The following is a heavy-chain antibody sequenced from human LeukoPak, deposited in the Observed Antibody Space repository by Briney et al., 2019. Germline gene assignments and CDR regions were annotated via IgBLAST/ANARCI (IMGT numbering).Heavy chain of an antibody. CDR3: ARDPTPISKVGIGGYYYYMDV. CDR2: ISAYNGNT. V-gene: IGHV1-18*01. CDR1: GYTFTIYG. Sequence: ASVKVSFKASGYTFTIYGISWVRQAPGQGLEWMGWISAYNGNTNYAQKLQGRVTMTTDTSTSTAYMELRSLRSDDTAVYYCARDPTPISKVGIGGYYYYMDVWGKGTTVTVSS. J-gene: IGHJ6*03. D-gene: IGHD3-16*01.